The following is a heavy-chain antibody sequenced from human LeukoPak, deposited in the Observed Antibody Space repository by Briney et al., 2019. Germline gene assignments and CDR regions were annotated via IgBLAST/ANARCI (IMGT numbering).Heavy chain of an antibody. CDR3: ARDFLDSGHGDWFDP. J-gene: IGHJ5*02. D-gene: IGHD5-12*01. V-gene: IGHV3-21*01. CDR1: GFTFSSYS. Sequence: PGGSLRLSCAASGFTFSSYSMNSVRQAPGKGLEWVSSISSSSSYIYYADSVKGRFTISRDNAKNSLYLQMNSLRAEDTAVYYCARDFLDSGHGDWFDPWGQGTLVTVSS. CDR2: ISSSSSYI.